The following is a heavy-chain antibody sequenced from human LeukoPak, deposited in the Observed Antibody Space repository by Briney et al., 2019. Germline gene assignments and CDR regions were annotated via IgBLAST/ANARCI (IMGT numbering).Heavy chain of an antibody. V-gene: IGHV3-30-3*01. CDR3: ARDRSGGGYDC. D-gene: IGHD5-12*01. CDR1: GFTFTSYA. CDR2: ISYDGSNK. J-gene: IGHJ4*02. Sequence: GGSLRLSCAASGFTFTSYALHWVRQAPGKGLEWVAVISYDGSNKNYGDSVKGRFTISRDNSKNTLCLQMNSLRAEDTAVYYCARDRSGGGYDCWGQGTLVTVSS.